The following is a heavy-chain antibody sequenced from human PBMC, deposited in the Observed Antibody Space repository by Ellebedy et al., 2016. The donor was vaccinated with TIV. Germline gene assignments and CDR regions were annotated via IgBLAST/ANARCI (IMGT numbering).Heavy chain of an antibody. Sequence: GESLKISXAASGFTFSSYGMHWVRQAPGKGLEWVAVIWYDGSNKYFADSVKGRFTISRDNSKNTLYLQMNSLRAEDTAVYYCARDTTRGPVGRGTFDYWGQGTLVTVSS. CDR1: GFTFSSYG. CDR2: IWYDGSNK. V-gene: IGHV3-33*08. J-gene: IGHJ4*02. CDR3: ARDTTRGPVGRGTFDY. D-gene: IGHD6-13*01.